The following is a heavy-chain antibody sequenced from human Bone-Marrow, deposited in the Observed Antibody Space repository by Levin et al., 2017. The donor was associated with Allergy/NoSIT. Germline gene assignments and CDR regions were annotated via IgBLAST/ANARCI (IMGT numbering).Heavy chain of an antibody. Sequence: GESLKISCKGSGYSFISYWIGWVRQMPGKGLEWMAIIYPGDSETKYSPSFQGRVTISADKSISTAYLQWSSLKASDTAIYYCARADFWTGYYYYGMEVWGQGTTVTVSS. V-gene: IGHV5-51*01. CDR2: IYPGDSET. J-gene: IGHJ6*02. D-gene: IGHD3/OR15-3a*01. CDR3: ARADFWTGYYYYGMEV. CDR1: GYSFISYW.